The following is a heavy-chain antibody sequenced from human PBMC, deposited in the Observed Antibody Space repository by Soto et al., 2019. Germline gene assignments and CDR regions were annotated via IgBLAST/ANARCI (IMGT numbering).Heavy chain of an antibody. J-gene: IGHJ4*02. V-gene: IGHV1-69*01. CDR1: GGTFSSYS. CDR3: ARDGGRHSGGIDY. Sequence: QVQLVQSGAEGKTPGSSVKVSCKASGGTFSSYSINWVRQAHGQVLEWMGEIIPIFGTANYAQKFQGRVTITADESTITAYMALSSLRSEDTAVYYCARDGGRHSGGIDYWGQGTLVTVSS. CDR2: IIPIFGTA. D-gene: IGHD1-26*01.